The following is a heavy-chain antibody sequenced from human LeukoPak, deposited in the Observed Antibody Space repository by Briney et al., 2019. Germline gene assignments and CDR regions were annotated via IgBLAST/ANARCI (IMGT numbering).Heavy chain of an antibody. V-gene: IGHV1-18*01. CDR2: ISAYNGNT. CDR1: GYTFTSHG. Sequence: ASVKVSCKASGYTFTSHGISWVRQAPGQGLEWMGWISAYNGNTNYAQKLQGRVTMTTDTSTSTAYMELRSLRSDDTAVYYCARDRAASGWNYGMDVWGQGTTVTVSS. D-gene: IGHD6-19*01. CDR3: ARDRAASGWNYGMDV. J-gene: IGHJ6*02.